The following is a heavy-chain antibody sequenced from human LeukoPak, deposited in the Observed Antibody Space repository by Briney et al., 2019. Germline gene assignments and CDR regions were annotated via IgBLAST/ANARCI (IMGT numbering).Heavy chain of an antibody. D-gene: IGHD1-1*01. V-gene: IGHV4-4*09. Sequence: SETLSLTCTISRGSISTYYWSWIRQPPGKGLEWIGYISTSESTNYNPSLKSRITISVDTSKNQFSLNLSSLTAADTAVYYCARRRTTGTTGYFDYWGQGTLVSVSS. J-gene: IGHJ4*02. CDR2: ISTSEST. CDR3: ARRRTTGTTGYFDY. CDR1: RGSISTYY.